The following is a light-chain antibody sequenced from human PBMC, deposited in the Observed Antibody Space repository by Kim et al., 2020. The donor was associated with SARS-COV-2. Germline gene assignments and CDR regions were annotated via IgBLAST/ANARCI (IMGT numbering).Light chain of an antibody. CDR1: SSDVGGYNY. CDR3: FSYAGSTYV. CDR2: EVN. J-gene: IGLJ1*01. Sequence: PGQSVTISCNGTSSDVGGYNYVSWYQQHPGKAPKLMIYEVNKRPSGVPDRFSGSKSGSTASLTVSGLQAEDEADYYCFSYAGSTYVFGTGTKVTVL. V-gene: IGLV2-8*01.